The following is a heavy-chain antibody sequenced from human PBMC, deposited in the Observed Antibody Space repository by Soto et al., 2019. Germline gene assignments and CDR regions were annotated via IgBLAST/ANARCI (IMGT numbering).Heavy chain of an antibody. CDR3: AHTWAVLRYLDWLADAFDI. CDR2: IYWDDDK. Sequence: SGPTLVNPTQTLTLTCTFSGFSLSTSGEGVGWIRQPPGKALEWLALIYWDDDKRYSPSLKSRLTITKDTSKNQVVLTMTNMDPVDTATYYCAHTWAVLRYLDWLADAFDIWGQGTMVTVSS. V-gene: IGHV2-5*02. D-gene: IGHD3-9*01. CDR1: GFSLSTSGEG. J-gene: IGHJ3*02.